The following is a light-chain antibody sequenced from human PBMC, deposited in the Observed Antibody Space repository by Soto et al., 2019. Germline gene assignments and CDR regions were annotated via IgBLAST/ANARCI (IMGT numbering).Light chain of an antibody. CDR3: QQYNNWPFS. CDR2: DVS. Sequence: EIVMTQSPATLSVSPGERATLSCRAGQGVTTTFAWYQQKSGQSPRLLIYDVSIRATGVPARFSGTGSETDVPLTISGLQYEYSAVYFCQQYNNWPFSFGQGTRLEIK. V-gene: IGKV3-15*01. J-gene: IGKJ5*01. CDR1: QGVTTT.